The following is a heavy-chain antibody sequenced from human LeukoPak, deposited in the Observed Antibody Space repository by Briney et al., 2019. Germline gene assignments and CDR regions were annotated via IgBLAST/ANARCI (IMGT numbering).Heavy chain of an antibody. J-gene: IGHJ4*02. D-gene: IGHD4-17*01. Sequence: GGSLRLSCAASGFTFRNYWMTWVRHAPGKGLEWVANIKPDGSAQYYVDSVKGRFTISGDNAKNSVYLQMNSLRAEDTAVYYCARDYGDSYWGQGALVTVSS. V-gene: IGHV3-7*04. CDR2: IKPDGSAQ. CDR1: GFTFRNYW. CDR3: ARDYGDSY.